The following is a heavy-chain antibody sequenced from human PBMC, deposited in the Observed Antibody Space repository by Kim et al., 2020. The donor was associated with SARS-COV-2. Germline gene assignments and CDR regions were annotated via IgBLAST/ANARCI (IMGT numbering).Heavy chain of an antibody. CDR1: GFTFSDYY. CDR3: ARDLVHGGLYYYYGMDV. CDR2: ISSSGSTI. J-gene: IGHJ6*02. D-gene: IGHD2-2*01. V-gene: IGHV3-11*01. Sequence: GGSLRLSCAASGFTFSDYYMSWIRQAPGKGLEWVSYISSSGSTIYYADSVKGRFTISRDNAKNSLYLQMNSLRAEDTAVYYCARDLVHGGLYYYYGMDVWGQGTTVTVSS.